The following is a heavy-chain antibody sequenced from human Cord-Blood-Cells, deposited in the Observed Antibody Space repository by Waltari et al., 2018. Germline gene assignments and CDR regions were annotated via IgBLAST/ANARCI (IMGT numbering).Heavy chain of an antibody. D-gene: IGHD6-19*01. CDR2: TYYRSKWYN. J-gene: IGHJ4*02. Sequence: QVQLQQSGPGLVKPSQTLSLTCAISGDSVSSNSSAWHWIRPSPSRGLEWLGRTYYRSKWYNDYAVSVKSRITINPDTSKNQFSLQLNSVTPEDTAVYYCARVAGYSSGWYRGYFDYWGQGTLVTVSS. CDR3: ARVAGYSSGWYRGYFDY. CDR1: GDSVSSNSSA. V-gene: IGHV6-1*01.